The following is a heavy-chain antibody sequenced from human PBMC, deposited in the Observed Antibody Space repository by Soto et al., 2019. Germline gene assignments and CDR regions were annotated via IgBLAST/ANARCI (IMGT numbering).Heavy chain of an antibody. V-gene: IGHV1-3*01. J-gene: IGHJ5*02. CDR3: ARDLGYCSGGSCYRGLNWFDP. D-gene: IGHD2-15*01. Sequence: ASVKVSWKASGYTFTSYAMHWVRQAPGQRLEWMGWINAGNGNTKYSQKFQGRVTITRDTSASTAYMELSSLRSEDTAVYYCARDLGYCSGGSCYRGLNWFDPWGQGTLVTVSS. CDR1: GYTFTSYA. CDR2: INAGNGNT.